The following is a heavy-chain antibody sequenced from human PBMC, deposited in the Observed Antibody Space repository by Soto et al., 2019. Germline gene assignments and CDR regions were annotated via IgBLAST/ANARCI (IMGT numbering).Heavy chain of an antibody. CDR1: GFIFDDYA. D-gene: IGHD3-10*01. CDR3: AKDDDCGSGSYSPNDVDS. Sequence: EVRLVESGGGLVQPGRSLRLSCAASGFIFDDYAMHWVRQAPGKGLEWVSGINWNSAKIGYADSVKGRFTISRDNAKKSLVLRRNSLRAEDTAFFLCAKDDDCGSGSYSPNDVDSWGQGTLVTVSS. CDR2: INWNSAKI. V-gene: IGHV3-9*01. J-gene: IGHJ4*02.